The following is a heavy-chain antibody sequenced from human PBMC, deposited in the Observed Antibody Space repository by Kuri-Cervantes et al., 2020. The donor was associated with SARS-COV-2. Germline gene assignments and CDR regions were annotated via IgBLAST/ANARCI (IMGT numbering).Heavy chain of an antibody. CDR1: GFTFSSYA. D-gene: IGHD3-3*01. V-gene: IGHV3-23*01. CDR3: AKLGGGDYDFWSGYSDYYYGMDV. J-gene: IGHJ6*02. Sequence: GGFLRLSCAASGFTFSSYAMSWVRQAPGKGLEWVSAISGSGGSTYYADSVKGRFTISRDNSKNTLYLQMNSLRAEETAVYYCAKLGGGDYDFWSGYSDYYYGMDVWGQGTTVTVSS. CDR2: ISGSGGST.